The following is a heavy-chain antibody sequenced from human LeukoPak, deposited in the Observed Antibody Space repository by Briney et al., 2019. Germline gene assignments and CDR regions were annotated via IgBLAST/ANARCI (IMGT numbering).Heavy chain of an antibody. Sequence: ASVKVSCKASGGTFSSYAISWVRQAPGQGLEWMGRIIPIFGTANYAQKFQGRVTITTDESTSTAYMELSSLRSEDTAVYYCARDDNWNYSSEAHYSHPNFDYWGQGTLVTVSS. J-gene: IGHJ4*02. CDR1: GGTFSSYA. CDR3: ARDDNWNYSSEAHYSHPNFDY. V-gene: IGHV1-69*05. CDR2: IIPIFGTA. D-gene: IGHD1-7*01.